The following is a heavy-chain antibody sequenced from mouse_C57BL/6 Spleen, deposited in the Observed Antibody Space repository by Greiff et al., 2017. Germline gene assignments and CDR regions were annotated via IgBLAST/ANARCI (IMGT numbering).Heavy chain of an antibody. CDR1: GFTFSSYT. V-gene: IGHV5-9*01. CDR3: ASSAFYGSSYGFAY. D-gene: IGHD1-1*01. Sequence: EVNVVESGGGLVKPGGSLKLSCAASGFTFSSYTMSWVRQTPEKRLEWVATISGGGGNTYYPDSVKGRFTISRDNAKNTLYLQMSSLRSEDTALYYCASSAFYGSSYGFAYWGQGTLVTVSA. CDR2: ISGGGGNT. J-gene: IGHJ3*01.